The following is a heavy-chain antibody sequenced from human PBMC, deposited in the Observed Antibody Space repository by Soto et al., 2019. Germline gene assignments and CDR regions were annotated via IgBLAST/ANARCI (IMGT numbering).Heavy chain of an antibody. CDR1: GGSFSGYY. J-gene: IGHJ3*02. Sequence: SETLSLTCAVYGGSFSGYYWSWIRQPPGKGLEWIGEINHSGSTNYNPSLKSRVTISVDTSKNQFSLKLSSVTAADTAVYYCARSERWLRFSAFDIWGQGTMVTVSS. D-gene: IGHD5-12*01. V-gene: IGHV4-34*01. CDR2: INHSGST. CDR3: ARSERWLRFSAFDI.